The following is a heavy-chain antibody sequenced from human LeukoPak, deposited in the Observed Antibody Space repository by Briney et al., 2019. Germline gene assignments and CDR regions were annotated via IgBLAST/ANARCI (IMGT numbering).Heavy chain of an antibody. CDR1: GFTFSSYW. J-gene: IGHJ4*02. V-gene: IGHV3-7*03. Sequence: GGSLRLSCAASGFTFSSYWMSWVRQAPGKGLEWVANINKDGGEKYYVDSVKGRFTISRDNAKNSLYLQMNSLSGEDTAVYYCAREIIGAASAFDCWSQGTLVTVSS. CDR3: AREIIGAASAFDC. CDR2: INKDGGEK. D-gene: IGHD3-16*02.